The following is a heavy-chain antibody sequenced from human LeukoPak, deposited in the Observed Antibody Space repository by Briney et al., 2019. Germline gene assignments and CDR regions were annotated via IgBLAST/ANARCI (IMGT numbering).Heavy chain of an antibody. V-gene: IGHV1-2*02. J-gene: IGHJ3*02. Sequence: ASVKVSCKASGYTFTGYYMHWVRQAPGQGLEWMGWINPNSGGTNYAQKFQGRVTMTRDTSISTAYMELSRLRSDDTAVYYCARSTLRETPGINAFDIWGQGTMVTVSS. CDR3: ARSTLRETPGINAFDI. CDR1: GYTFTGYY. D-gene: IGHD3-16*01. CDR2: INPNSGGT.